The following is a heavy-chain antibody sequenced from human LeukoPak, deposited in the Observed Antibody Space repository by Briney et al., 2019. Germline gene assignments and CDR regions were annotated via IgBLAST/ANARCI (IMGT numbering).Heavy chain of an antibody. J-gene: IGHJ6*03. CDR2: MNPNSGNT. V-gene: IGHV1-8*01. Sequence: ASVKVSCKASGYTFTSYDINWVRQATGQGLEWMGWMNPNSGNTGYAQKFQGRVTMTRNTSISTAYMELSSLRSEDTAVYYCARGLLYCDWFLRYYYMDVWGKGTTVTVSS. D-gene: IGHD3-9*01. CDR1: GYTFTSYD. CDR3: ARGLLYCDWFLRYYYMDV.